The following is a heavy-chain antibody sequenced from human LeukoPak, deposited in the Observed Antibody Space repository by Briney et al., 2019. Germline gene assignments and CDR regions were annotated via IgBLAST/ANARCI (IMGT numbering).Heavy chain of an antibody. CDR2: IWYDGSNK. Sequence: GGSLRLSCAAPGITFSSFSMHWLRQAPGKGLEWVAFIWYDGSNKYYADSVKGRFTISRDNSKNTLYLQMNSLRAEDTAVYYCARDGTVTAGPFDPWGRGTLVTVSS. J-gene: IGHJ5*02. D-gene: IGHD4-11*01. CDR1: GITFSSFS. V-gene: IGHV3-33*01. CDR3: ARDGTVTAGPFDP.